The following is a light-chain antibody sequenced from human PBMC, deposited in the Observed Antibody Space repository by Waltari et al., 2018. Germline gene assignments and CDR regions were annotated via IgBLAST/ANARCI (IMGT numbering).Light chain of an antibody. CDR1: SRDVGRYTP. CDR3: CSYAGSSTVK. Sequence: QSALTQPASVSGSPGQSITISCTGTSRDVGRYTPVSWYQQHPGKAPRLMIHADSNRPSGSSNRFSGSKSGNTASLTISGLQAEDEAAYYCCSYAGSSTVKFGEGTYLTVL. J-gene: IGLJ2*01. CDR2: ADS. V-gene: IGLV2-23*01.